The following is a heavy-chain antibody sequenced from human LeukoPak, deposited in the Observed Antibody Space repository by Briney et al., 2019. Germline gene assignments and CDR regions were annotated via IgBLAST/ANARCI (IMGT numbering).Heavy chain of an antibody. CDR2: INTYNGNT. Sequence: ASVKVSCKASGYTYTSYTISWVRQAPGQGLEWMGWINTYNGNTNYAQKVQGRVTMTTDTSTSTDYLELKSLISDDSDVYYCERPVGSLGYCSSSSCYFGGMDVWGKGTTVTVSS. D-gene: IGHD2-2*01. CDR3: ERPVGSLGYCSSSSCYFGGMDV. CDR1: GYTYTSYT. V-gene: IGHV1-18*04. J-gene: IGHJ6*04.